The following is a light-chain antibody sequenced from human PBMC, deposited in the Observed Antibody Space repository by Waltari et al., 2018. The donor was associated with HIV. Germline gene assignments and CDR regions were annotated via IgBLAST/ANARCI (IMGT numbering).Light chain of an antibody. J-gene: IGKJ2*01. Sequence: DIQMTQSPSSLSASVGDRVTLTCRASQGISDSLAWYQQKPGKAPKLLLYAASRLESDVPSRFSGSGSGTDYTLTISSLQPEDFATYYCQQYYSNPPFTFGQGTKVEIK. V-gene: IGKV1-NL1*01. CDR3: QQYYSNPPFT. CDR2: AAS. CDR1: QGISDS.